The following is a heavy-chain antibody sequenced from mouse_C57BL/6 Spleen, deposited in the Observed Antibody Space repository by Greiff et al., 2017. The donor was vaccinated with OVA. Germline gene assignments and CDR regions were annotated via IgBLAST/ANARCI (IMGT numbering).Heavy chain of an antibody. CDR3: ARVNGNYAYWYFDV. J-gene: IGHJ1*03. CDR2: ISSGSSTI. D-gene: IGHD2-1*01. V-gene: IGHV5-17*01. Sequence: EVQVVESGGGLVKPGGSLKLSCAASGFTFSDYGMHWVRQAPEKGLEWVAYISSGSSTIYYADTVKGRFTISRDNAKNTLFLQMTSLRSEDTVMYYCARVNGNYAYWYFDVWGTGTTVTVSS. CDR1: GFTFSDYG.